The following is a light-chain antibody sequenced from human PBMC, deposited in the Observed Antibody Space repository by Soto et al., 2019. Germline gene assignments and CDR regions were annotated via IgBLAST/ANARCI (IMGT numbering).Light chain of an antibody. V-gene: IGLV1-40*01. Sequence: QSVLTQPPSVSGAPGQRVTISCTGSSSNIGAGFDVHWYQLPGTAPKLLIYGNSNRPSGVPDRFSGSKSGTSASLAITGLQAEDEADYYCQSYDSSLSAYVFGTGTKLTVL. CDR1: SSNIGAGFD. CDR2: GNS. CDR3: QSYDSSLSAYV. J-gene: IGLJ1*01.